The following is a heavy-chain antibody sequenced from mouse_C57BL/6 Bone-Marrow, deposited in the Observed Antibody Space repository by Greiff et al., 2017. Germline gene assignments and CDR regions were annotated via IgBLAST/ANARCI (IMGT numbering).Heavy chain of an antibody. V-gene: IGHV1-50*01. CDR3: ARDSSGNHYDAMDY. CDR2: IDPSDSYT. D-gene: IGHD3-2*02. CDR1: GYTFTSYW. Sequence: QVQLQQPGAELVKPGASVKLSCKASGYTFTSYWMQWVKQRPGQGLEWIGEIDPSDSYTNYNQKFKGKATLTVDTSSSTAYMQLSSLTSEDSAVYYCARDSSGNHYDAMDYWGQGTSVTVSS. J-gene: IGHJ4*01.